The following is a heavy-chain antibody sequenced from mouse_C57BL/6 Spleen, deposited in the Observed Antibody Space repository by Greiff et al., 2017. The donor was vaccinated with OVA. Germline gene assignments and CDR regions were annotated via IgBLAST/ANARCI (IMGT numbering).Heavy chain of an antibody. Sequence: VKLQQSGAELARPGASVKLSCKASGYTFTCYGISWVKQRTGQGLEWIGEIYPRSGNTYYNEKFKGKATLTADKSSSTAYMELRSLTSEDSAFYFCARLLDRYFDVWGTGTTVTVSS. CDR3: ARLLDRYFDV. D-gene: IGHD1-1*01. CDR1: GYTFTCYG. V-gene: IGHV1-81*01. J-gene: IGHJ1*03. CDR2: IYPRSGNT.